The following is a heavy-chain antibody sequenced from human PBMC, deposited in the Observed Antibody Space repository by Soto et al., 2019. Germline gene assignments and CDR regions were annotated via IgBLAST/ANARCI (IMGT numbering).Heavy chain of an antibody. CDR1: VYSFTSYG. CDR2: ISGHNGNT. V-gene: IGHV1-18*04. D-gene: IGHD3-22*01. Sequence: SVKVSCKASVYSFTSYGISWVRHAPGQGPEWMGWISGHNGNTNHPQSLQGRVTMTTDTSRNTAYMELRSLRSDDTAVYYCARHRFNYYDDTVYYYFDYWGQGTLVTGSS. J-gene: IGHJ4*02. CDR3: ARHRFNYYDDTVYYYFDY.